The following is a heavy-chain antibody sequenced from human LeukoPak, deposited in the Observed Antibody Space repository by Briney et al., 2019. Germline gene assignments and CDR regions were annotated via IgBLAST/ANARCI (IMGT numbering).Heavy chain of an antibody. Sequence: SVKVSCKASGFTFTSSAMQWVRQARGQRLEWIGWIVVGSGNANYAQKFQERVTITRDMSTSTAYMELSSLRSEDTAVYYCAADRDAYYYDSSGYPNWFDPWGQGTLVTVSS. CDR3: AADRDAYYYDSSGYPNWFDP. J-gene: IGHJ5*02. D-gene: IGHD3-22*01. V-gene: IGHV1-58*02. CDR2: IVVGSGNA. CDR1: GFTFTSSA.